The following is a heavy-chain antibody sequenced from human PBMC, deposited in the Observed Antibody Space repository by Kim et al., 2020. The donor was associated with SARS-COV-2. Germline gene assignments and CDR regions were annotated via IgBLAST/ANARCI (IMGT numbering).Heavy chain of an antibody. V-gene: IGHV3-73*01. CDR1: GFTFSGSA. CDR2: IRSKANSYAT. CDR3: TSLMTTVTS. J-gene: IGHJ4*02. D-gene: IGHD4-17*01. Sequence: GGSLRLSCAASGFTFSGSAMHWVRQASGKGLEWVGRIRSKANSYATAYAASVKGRFTISRDDSKNTAYLQMNSLKTEDTAVYYCTSLMTTVTSWGQGTLVTVSS.